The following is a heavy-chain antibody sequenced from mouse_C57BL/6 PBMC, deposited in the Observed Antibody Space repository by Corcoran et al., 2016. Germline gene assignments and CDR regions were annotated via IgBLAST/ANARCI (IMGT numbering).Heavy chain of an antibody. Sequence: EVQLQQSGPELVKPGASVKISCKASGYTFTDYYMNWVKQSHGKSLEWIGDINPNNGGTSYNQKFKGKATLTVYKSSSTAYMELRSLKSEDSAVYCCLQGLDYWGQGTTVTVSS. J-gene: IGHJ4*01. V-gene: IGHV1-26*01. CDR2: INPNNGGT. D-gene: IGHD3-3*01. CDR1: GYTFTDYY. CDR3: LQGLDY.